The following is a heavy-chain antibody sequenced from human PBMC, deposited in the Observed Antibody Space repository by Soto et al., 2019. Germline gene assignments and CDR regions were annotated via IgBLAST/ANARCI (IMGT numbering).Heavy chain of an antibody. Sequence: SETLSLTCAVYGGSFSGYYWSWIRQPPGKGLEWIGYIYYSGSTRYNPSLKSRVTISVDTSKNQFSLNLNSMTAADTAVYSCARVVPDGYSDYWGQGTLVTVSS. J-gene: IGHJ4*02. V-gene: IGHV4-59*01. CDR2: IYYSGST. CDR1: GGSFSGYY. CDR3: ARVVPDGYSDY. D-gene: IGHD5-12*01.